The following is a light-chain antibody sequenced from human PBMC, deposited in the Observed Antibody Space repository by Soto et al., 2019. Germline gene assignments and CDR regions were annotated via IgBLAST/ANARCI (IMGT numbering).Light chain of an antibody. CDR3: SSYTSSTTRV. V-gene: IGLV2-14*01. CDR1: SSDVGGYNY. CDR2: EVT. J-gene: IGLJ3*02. Sequence: QSALTQPASVSGSPGQSITISCTGTSSDVGGYNYVSWYHQHPGKAPKVMIYEVTNRPSGVSNRFSGSKSGNTASLTISGLQAEDEADYYCSSYTSSTTRVFGGGTKLTVL.